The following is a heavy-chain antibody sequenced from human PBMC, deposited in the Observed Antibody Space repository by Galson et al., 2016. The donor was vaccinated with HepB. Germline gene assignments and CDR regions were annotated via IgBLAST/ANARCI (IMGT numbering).Heavy chain of an antibody. CDR2: IYYSGST. V-gene: IGHV4-59*01. Sequence: LSLTCTVSGGSISGYYWSWIRQPPGKGLEWIGYIYYSGSTKYNPSLWSRVTISVDTAKNQFPLKLRSVTAADTAVYYCVRVRAAGTDFDYWGQGTLVTVSS. CDR1: GGSISGYY. CDR3: VRVRAAGTDFDY. J-gene: IGHJ4*02. D-gene: IGHD6-13*01.